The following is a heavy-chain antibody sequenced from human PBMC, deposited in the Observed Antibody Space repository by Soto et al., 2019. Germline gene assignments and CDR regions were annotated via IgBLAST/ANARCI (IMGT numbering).Heavy chain of an antibody. CDR1: GGSISSYY. Sequence: PSETLSLTCTVSGGSISSYYWSWIRQPSGKGLEWIGYIYYSGSTNYNPSLKSRVTISVDTSKNQFSLKLSSVTAADTAVYYCARGVHDREYYYYYMDVWGKGTTVTVSS. V-gene: IGHV4-59*01. D-gene: IGHD1-1*01. CDR3: ARGVHDREYYYYYMDV. CDR2: IYYSGST. J-gene: IGHJ6*03.